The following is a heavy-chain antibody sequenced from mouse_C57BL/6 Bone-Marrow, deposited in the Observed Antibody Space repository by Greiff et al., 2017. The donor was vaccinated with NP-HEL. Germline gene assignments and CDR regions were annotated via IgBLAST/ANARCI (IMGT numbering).Heavy chain of an antibody. CDR2: FYPGSGSI. Sequence: VQLQQSGAELVKPGASVKLSCTASGYTFTEYTIHWVKQRSGQGLEWIGWFYPGSGSIKYNEKFKGKATLTADKSSSTVYMELSRLTSEDSAVYFCARHESGDGYDVGLNYWGQGTTLTVSS. J-gene: IGHJ2*01. CDR1: GYTFTEYT. CDR3: ARHESGDGYDVGLNY. V-gene: IGHV1-62-2*01. D-gene: IGHD2-2*01.